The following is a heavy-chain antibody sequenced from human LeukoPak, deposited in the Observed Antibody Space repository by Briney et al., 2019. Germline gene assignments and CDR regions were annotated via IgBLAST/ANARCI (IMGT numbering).Heavy chain of an antibody. CDR1: GFTVSSNY. Sequence: GGSLRLSCAVSGFTVSSNYMNWVRQAPGKGLEWVSVIYSGGSTYYADSVKGRFTFSRDNSKNTVYLQMNSLRAEDTAVYYCARVGRWLQGDFDYWGQGALVTVSS. CDR3: ARVGRWLQGDFDY. J-gene: IGHJ4*02. D-gene: IGHD5-24*01. V-gene: IGHV3-66*01. CDR2: IYSGGST.